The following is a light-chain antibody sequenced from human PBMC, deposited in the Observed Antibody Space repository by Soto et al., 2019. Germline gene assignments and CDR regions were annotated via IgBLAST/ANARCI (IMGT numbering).Light chain of an antibody. Sequence: LTQPASVSGSPGQSITISCTGTSSDVGGYNYVSWYQQYPGKAPKLMIYDVGNRPSGVSNRFSGSKSGNTASLTISGLQAEDEADYYCSSYTISNTLVFGSGTKVTVL. CDR1: SSDVGGYNY. CDR3: SSYTISNTLV. J-gene: IGLJ1*01. V-gene: IGLV2-14*01. CDR2: DVG.